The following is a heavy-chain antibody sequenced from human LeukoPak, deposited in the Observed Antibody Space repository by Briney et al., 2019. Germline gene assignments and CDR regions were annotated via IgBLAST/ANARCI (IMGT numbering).Heavy chain of an antibody. CDR3: ARDMTVSGDFDY. CDR1: GFTFSSYS. Sequence: KPGGSLRLSCTASGFTFSSYSMNWVRQAPGQGLEWVSSISSSSSYIYYADTVKGRFTVSRDNTKYSLYLKTNSVRDEDTAVYYCARDMTVSGDFDYWGQGTLVTVSS. D-gene: IGHD2-21*01. V-gene: IGHV3-21*01. J-gene: IGHJ4*02. CDR2: ISSSSSYI.